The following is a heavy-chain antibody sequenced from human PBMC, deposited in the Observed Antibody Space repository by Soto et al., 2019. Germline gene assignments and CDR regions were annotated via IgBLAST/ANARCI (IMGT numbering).Heavy chain of an antibody. J-gene: IGHJ6*02. CDR2: ISSSSSYI. CDR1: GFTFSSYS. Sequence: GGSLRLSCAASGFTFSSYSMNWVRQAPGKGLEWVSSISSSSSYIYYADSVKGRFTISRDNAKNSLYLQMNSLRAEETAVYYCARSLGVYDYVWGSYRTYGMDVWGQGTTVTVYS. CDR3: ARSLGVYDYVWGSYRTYGMDV. D-gene: IGHD3-16*02. V-gene: IGHV3-21*01.